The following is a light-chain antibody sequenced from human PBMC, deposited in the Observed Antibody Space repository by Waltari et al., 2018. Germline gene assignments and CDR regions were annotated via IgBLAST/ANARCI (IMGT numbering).Light chain of an antibody. Sequence: DIQMTQSRSSLSASVGDRVTITCQASQDISNYLNWYRQKPGKAPKLLIYDASNLETGVPSRFSGSGSGTDFTFTISSLQPEDIATYYCQQYDNLWTFGQGTKVEIK. V-gene: IGKV1-33*01. CDR3: QQYDNLWT. CDR2: DAS. CDR1: QDISNY. J-gene: IGKJ1*01.